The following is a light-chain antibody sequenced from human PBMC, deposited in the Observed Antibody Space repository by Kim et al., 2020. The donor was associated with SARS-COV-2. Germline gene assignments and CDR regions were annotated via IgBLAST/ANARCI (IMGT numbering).Light chain of an antibody. V-gene: IGLV3-19*01. CDR2: GKN. CDR3: NSRDSSGNHLV. CDR1: SLRSSY. Sequence: AMGHTIRITCQGDSLRSSYASWYQQKPGQAPVLVIYGKNNRPSGIPDRFSGSSSGNTASLTITGAQAEDEADYYCNSRDSSGNHLVFGGGTKLTVL. J-gene: IGLJ2*01.